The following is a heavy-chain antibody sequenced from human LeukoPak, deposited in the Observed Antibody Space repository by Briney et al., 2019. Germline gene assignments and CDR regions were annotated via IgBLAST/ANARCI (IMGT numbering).Heavy chain of an antibody. J-gene: IGHJ6*03. CDR1: GFTVSSNY. Sequence: GGSLRLSCAASGFTVSSNYMSWVRQAPGKGLEWVSYISSTGRTIYYADSVKGRFTISRDNAKNSLYLQVNSLRAEDTAVYYCARDHRSSSGNYNYYYMDVWGKGTTVTVSS. D-gene: IGHD6-6*01. CDR2: ISSTGRTI. V-gene: IGHV3-48*01. CDR3: ARDHRSSSGNYNYYYMDV.